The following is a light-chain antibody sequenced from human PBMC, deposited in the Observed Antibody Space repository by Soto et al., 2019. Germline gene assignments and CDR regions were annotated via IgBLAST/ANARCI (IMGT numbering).Light chain of an antibody. V-gene: IGKV1-9*01. CDR1: QGISNH. J-gene: IGKJ5*01. Sequence: IQLTQSPSSLSASVGDRVAITCRASQGISNHLAWYQQKPGKAPKLLICAASTLQGGVPSRFSGSGSGTDFTLTISSLQPEDFATYFCQQLNGYPITFGQGTRLEIK. CDR2: AAS. CDR3: QQLNGYPIT.